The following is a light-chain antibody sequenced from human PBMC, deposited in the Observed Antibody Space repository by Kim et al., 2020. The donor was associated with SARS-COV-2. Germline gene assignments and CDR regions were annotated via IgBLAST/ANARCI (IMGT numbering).Light chain of an antibody. CDR2: GKN. Sequence: SSELTQDPAVSVALGQTVRITCQEDSLRSYYASWYQQKPGQAPVLVIYGKNNRPSGIPDRFSGSSSGNTASLTITGAQAEDEADYYCNSRDSSGNVFGTG. CDR3: NSRDSSGNV. J-gene: IGLJ1*01. V-gene: IGLV3-19*01. CDR1: SLRSYY.